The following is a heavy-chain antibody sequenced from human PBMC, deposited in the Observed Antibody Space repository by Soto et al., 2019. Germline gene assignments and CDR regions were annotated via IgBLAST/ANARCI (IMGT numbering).Heavy chain of an antibody. J-gene: IGHJ4*01. CDR2: ISHSGTFT. Sequence: GSLRLTCVVSGFSISSFAIAWVRQAPGKGLEWDSSISHSGTFTYYADSVKGRFTISRDKTKNTVLMQMSSLRADDTAIYYCEKSRLRLADVGGFDYWGQGTLVTVYS. CDR3: EKSRLRLADVGGFDY. CDR1: GFSISSFA. V-gene: IGHV3-23*01. D-gene: IGHD3-16*01.